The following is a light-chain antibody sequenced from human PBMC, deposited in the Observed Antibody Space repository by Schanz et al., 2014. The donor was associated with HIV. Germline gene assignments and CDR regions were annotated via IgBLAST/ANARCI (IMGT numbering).Light chain of an antibody. CDR1: SSNIKMNA. J-gene: IGLJ3*02. V-gene: IGLV1-44*01. CDR2: ATY. CDR3: AGWDDSLNVWV. Sequence: QSVLTQPPSASGTPGQRVTISCSGSSSNIKMNAVNWYHHLTGMGPKLLIYATYNRPSGVPDRFSGSGSDTSASLAISGLQSEDEADYYCAGWDDSLNVWVFGGGTKLTVL.